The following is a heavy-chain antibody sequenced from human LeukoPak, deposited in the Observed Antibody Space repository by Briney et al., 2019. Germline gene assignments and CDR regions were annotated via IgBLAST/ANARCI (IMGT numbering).Heavy chain of an antibody. CDR2: IYYSGST. CDR1: GGSISSSSYY. Sequence: PSETLSLTCTVSGGSISSSSYYWGWIRQPPGKGLEWIGNIYYSGSTYYNPSLKSRVTISVDTSKNQFSLKLSSVTAADTAVYYCARLSGSPDSWGQGTLVTVPS. CDR3: ARLSGSPDS. J-gene: IGHJ4*02. D-gene: IGHD1-26*01. V-gene: IGHV4-39*01.